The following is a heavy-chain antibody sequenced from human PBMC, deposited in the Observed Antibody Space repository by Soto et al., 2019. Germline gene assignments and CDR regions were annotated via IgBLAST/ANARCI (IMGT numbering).Heavy chain of an antibody. V-gene: IGHV3-7*03. CDR1: GFTFSNHW. CDR2: IKGDGSEK. J-gene: IGHJ6*02. Sequence: QLVESGGGLVQPGGSLTVSCTASGFTFSNHWITWVRQAPGKGPEWVTSIKGDGSEKYYVDSVKGRFIVSRDNAENSVFLQMNSLRAEDTAVYYCARGHYGMDVWGQGTTVTVSS. CDR3: ARGHYGMDV.